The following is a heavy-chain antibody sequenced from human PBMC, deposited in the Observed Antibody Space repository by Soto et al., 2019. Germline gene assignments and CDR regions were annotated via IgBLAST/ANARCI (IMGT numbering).Heavy chain of an antibody. D-gene: IGHD6-19*01. CDR3: AKVGSSAWYHNSYFAS. Sequence: GGSLRLSCAASGFTFSSYAMTWVRQAPGEGLEWVSVISSSGGSTYSADSVKGRFTISRDNSKNTLYLQMNSLRAEDTAVYYCAKVGSSAWYHNSYFASWGQGTLVTVSS. J-gene: IGHJ4*02. CDR2: ISSSGGST. V-gene: IGHV3-23*01. CDR1: GFTFSSYA.